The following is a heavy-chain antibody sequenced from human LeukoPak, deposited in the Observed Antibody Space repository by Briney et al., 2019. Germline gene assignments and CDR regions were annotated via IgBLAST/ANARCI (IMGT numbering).Heavy chain of an antibody. V-gene: IGHV4-59*01. J-gene: IGHJ3*02. D-gene: IGHD3-22*01. CDR1: GGSISGYY. CDR3: ARGGLESGYHSNDAFDI. CDR2: VYYSGTT. Sequence: PSETLSLTCSVSGGSISGYYWSWIRQPPGKGLEWIGYVYYSGTTNYSPSLESRVTMSVDTSKNQFSLELSSVTAADTAVYYCARGGLESGYHSNDAFDIWGQGTMVTVSS.